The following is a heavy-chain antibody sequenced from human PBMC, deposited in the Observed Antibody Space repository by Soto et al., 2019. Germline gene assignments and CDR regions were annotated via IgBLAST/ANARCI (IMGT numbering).Heavy chain of an antibody. Sequence: ASVKVSCKASGYTFTSYGISWVRQAPGQGLEWMGWISAYNGNTNYALKFQGRVTMTTDTSTSTAYMELRSLRSDDTAVYYCARVGYCSSSTCYQAHYYYYGMDVWGQGTTVTVSS. J-gene: IGHJ6*02. V-gene: IGHV1-18*01. D-gene: IGHD2-2*01. CDR2: ISAYNGNT. CDR1: GYTFTSYG. CDR3: ARVGYCSSSTCYQAHYYYYGMDV.